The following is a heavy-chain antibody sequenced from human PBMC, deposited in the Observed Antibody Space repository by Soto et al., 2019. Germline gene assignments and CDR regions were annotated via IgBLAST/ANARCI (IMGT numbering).Heavy chain of an antibody. V-gene: IGHV1-46*01. CDR2: INPSSGST. CDR1: GYTFTSYG. D-gene: IGHD4-17*01. Sequence: EASVKVSCKASGYTFTSYGISWVRQAPGQGLEWMGRINPSSGSTSYAQKFQGRVTMTRDTSTSTVYMELSSLRSEDTAVYYCARPITNDYGDSLDYWGQGTLVTVSS. CDR3: ARPITNDYGDSLDY. J-gene: IGHJ4*02.